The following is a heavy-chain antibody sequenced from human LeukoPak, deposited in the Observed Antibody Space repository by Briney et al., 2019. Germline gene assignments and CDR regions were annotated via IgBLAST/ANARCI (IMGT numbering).Heavy chain of an antibody. Sequence: ASVKVSCKASGYTFTSYDINWVRQATGQGLEWMGWMNPNSGNTGYAQKFQGRVTMTRNTSISTAYMELSSLRSEDTAVYYCARGPSHYYDMAWFDPWGQGTLVTVSS. CDR2: MNPNSGNT. V-gene: IGHV1-8*01. CDR1: GYTFTSYD. CDR3: ARGPSHYYDMAWFDP. D-gene: IGHD3-22*01. J-gene: IGHJ5*02.